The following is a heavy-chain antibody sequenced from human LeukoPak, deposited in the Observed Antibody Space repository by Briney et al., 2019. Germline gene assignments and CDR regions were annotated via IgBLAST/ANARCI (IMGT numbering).Heavy chain of an antibody. CDR3: ARARYCSSTSCYRTPGDATYFQH. CDR2: INPNSGGT. V-gene: IGHV1-2*02. J-gene: IGHJ1*01. D-gene: IGHD2-2*02. Sequence: GASVKVSCKASGYTFTGYYMHWVRQAPGQGLEWMGWINPNSGGTNYAQKFQGRVTMTRDTSISTAYMELSRLRSDDTAVYYCARARYCSSTSCYRTPGDATYFQHWGQGTLVTVSS. CDR1: GYTFTGYY.